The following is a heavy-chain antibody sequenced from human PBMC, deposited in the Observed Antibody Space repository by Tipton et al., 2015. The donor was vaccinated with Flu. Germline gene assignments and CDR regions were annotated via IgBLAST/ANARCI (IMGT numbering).Heavy chain of an antibody. J-gene: IGHJ4*02. CDR3: VRLADGGNEPGDY. Sequence: VQLVQSGAEVKKPGESLKISCKGSGYSFTSYWIGWVRQMPGNGLEWMGLIYPGESNTRYSPSFQGQVTISADKSISTAYMQWSSLKASDTAMYYCVRLADGGNEPGDYWGQGTLVTVYS. V-gene: IGHV5-51*03. CDR1: GYSFTSYW. CDR2: IYPGESNT. D-gene: IGHD4-23*01.